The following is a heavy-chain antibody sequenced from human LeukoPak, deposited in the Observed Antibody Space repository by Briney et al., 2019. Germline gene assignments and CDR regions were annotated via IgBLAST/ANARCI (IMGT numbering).Heavy chain of an antibody. J-gene: IGHJ4*02. CDR3: ARDYPEYYFDY. V-gene: IGHV1-69*05. Sequence: ASVKVSCKASGGTFSSYAISWVRQAPGQGLEWMGGIIPIFGTANYAQKFQGRVTMTRDTSTSTVYMELSSLRSEDTAVYYCARDYPEYYFDYWGQGTLVTVSS. CDR1: GGTFSSYA. CDR2: IIPIFGTA.